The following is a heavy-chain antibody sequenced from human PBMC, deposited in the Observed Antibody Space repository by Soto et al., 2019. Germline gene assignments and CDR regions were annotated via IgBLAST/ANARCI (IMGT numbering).Heavy chain of an antibody. J-gene: IGHJ6*02. V-gene: IGHV3-15*01. D-gene: IGHD6-6*01. CDR2: IKSKTDGGTT. Sequence: GGSLRLSCAASGFTFSNAWMSWVRQAPGKGLEWVGRIKSKTDGGTTDYAAPVKGIFTISRDDSKNTLYLQMNSLKTEDTAVYYCTTDPSPGSSSSYYYYGMDVWGQGTTVTVSS. CDR3: TTDPSPGSSSSYYYYGMDV. CDR1: GFTFSNAW.